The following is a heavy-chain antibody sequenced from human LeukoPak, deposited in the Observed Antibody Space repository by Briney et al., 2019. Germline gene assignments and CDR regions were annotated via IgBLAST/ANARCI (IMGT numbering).Heavy chain of an antibody. J-gene: IGHJ4*02. D-gene: IGHD4-17*01. V-gene: IGHV1-18*01. Sequence: ASVKVSCTASGYTFTSYGISWVRQAPGQGLEWMGWVSAYNGNTNYAQKLQGRVTMTTDTSTSTAYMELRSLRSDDTAVYYCARDNYGDCLDYWGQGTLVTVSS. CDR3: ARDNYGDCLDY. CDR1: GYTFTSYG. CDR2: VSAYNGNT.